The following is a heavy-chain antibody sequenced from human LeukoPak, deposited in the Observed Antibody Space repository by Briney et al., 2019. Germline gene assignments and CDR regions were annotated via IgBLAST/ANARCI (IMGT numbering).Heavy chain of an antibody. Sequence: GESLKISCKGSGYTFTSYWIGWGRQLPGKGLGWMGIIYPGDSDTRYSPSFQGQVTISADKSISTAYLQWSSLKASDTAMYYCARGSSIAAPTWFDYWGRGTLVTVSS. V-gene: IGHV5-51*01. CDR1: GYTFTSYW. D-gene: IGHD6-6*01. J-gene: IGHJ4*02. CDR3: ARGSSIAAPTWFDY. CDR2: IYPGDSDT.